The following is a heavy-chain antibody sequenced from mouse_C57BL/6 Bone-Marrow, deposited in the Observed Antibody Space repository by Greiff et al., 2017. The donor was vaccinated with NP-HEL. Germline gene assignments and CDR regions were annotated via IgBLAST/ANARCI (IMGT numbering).Heavy chain of an antibody. CDR2: INPNNGGT. CDR3: ARESSYYSNVWFAY. CDR1: GYTFTDYY. V-gene: IGHV1-26*01. D-gene: IGHD2-5*01. Sequence: VQLQQSGPELVKPGASVKISCKASGYTFTDYYMNWVKQSHGKSLEWIGDINPNNGGTSYNQKFKGKATLTVDKSSSTAYMELRSLTSEDSADYYCARESSYYSNVWFAYWGQGTLVTVSA. J-gene: IGHJ3*01.